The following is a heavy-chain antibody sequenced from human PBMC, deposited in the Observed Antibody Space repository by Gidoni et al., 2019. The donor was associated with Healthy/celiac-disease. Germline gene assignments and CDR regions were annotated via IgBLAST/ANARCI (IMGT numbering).Heavy chain of an antibody. Sequence: QVQLVESGGGVVQPGRSLRLSCAASGFTFRSYGMHWVRQAPGKGLEGVAVIWSDGSNNYYADSVKGRFTISRDNSKNTLSLQLHRLRAEDTAVYYCARDYYVGAILFGVSYYIDVWGKGTTVTVSS. V-gene: IGHV3-33*01. CDR1: GFTFRSYG. CDR2: IWSDGSNN. CDR3: ARDYYVGAILFGVSYYIDV. D-gene: IGHD1-26*01. J-gene: IGHJ6*03.